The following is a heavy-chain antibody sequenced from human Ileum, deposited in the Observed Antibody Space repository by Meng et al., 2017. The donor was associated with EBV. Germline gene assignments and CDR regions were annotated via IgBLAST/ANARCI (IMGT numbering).Heavy chain of an antibody. D-gene: IGHD6-13*01. CDR1: GYTFIKYN. CDR2: IIVGTGRT. Sequence: QVQLVQSVAEVRKPGASVKVSCKASGYTFIKYNVDWVRQAPGQRPEWMGWIIVGTGRTEYSQNLQGRVTITWDTSASTAYMELSSLRSEDTAVYYCARDSVIAAGSYCDYWGQGALVTVSS. J-gene: IGHJ4*02. V-gene: IGHV1-3*01. CDR3: ARDSVIAAGSYCDY.